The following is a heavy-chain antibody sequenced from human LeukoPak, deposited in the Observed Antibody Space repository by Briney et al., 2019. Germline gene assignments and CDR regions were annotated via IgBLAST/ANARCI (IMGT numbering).Heavy chain of an antibody. V-gene: IGHV4-59*08. CDR2: IYNSGST. Sequence: SETLSLTCSVSGGSVSSNYWSWIRRPPGKGLEWIGYIYNSGSTNYNPSLKSRVTISVDTSKNQFSLKLSSVTAADTAVYYCARMGGYSGYATHWGQGTLVTVSS. D-gene: IGHD5-12*01. CDR3: ARMGGYSGYATH. J-gene: IGHJ4*02. CDR1: GGSVSSNY.